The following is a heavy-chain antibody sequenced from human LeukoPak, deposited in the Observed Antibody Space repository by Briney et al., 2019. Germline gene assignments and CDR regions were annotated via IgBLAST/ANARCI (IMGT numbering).Heavy chain of an antibody. CDR1: GFTFSSYG. CDR2: ISSSSSYI. J-gene: IGHJ4*02. Sequence: GGSLRLSCAASGFTFSSYGMHWVRQAPGKGLEWVSSISSSSSYIYYADSVKGRFTISRDNAKNSLYLQMNSLRAEDTAVYYCARVEGSKLDYWGQGTLVTVSS. CDR3: ARVEGSKLDY. V-gene: IGHV3-21*01.